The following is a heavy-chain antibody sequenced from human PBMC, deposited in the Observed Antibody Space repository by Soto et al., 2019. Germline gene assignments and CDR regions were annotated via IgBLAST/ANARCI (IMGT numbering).Heavy chain of an antibody. V-gene: IGHV1-8*01. CDR2: MNPNSGNT. Sequence: ASVKVSCKASGYTFTSYDINWVRQATGQGLEWMGWMNPNSGNTGYAQKFQGRVTMTRNTSISTAYMELSSLRSEDTAVYYCAGDSYDSSGYDAFDIWGQGTMVTVSS. J-gene: IGHJ3*02. CDR3: AGDSYDSSGYDAFDI. D-gene: IGHD3-22*01. CDR1: GYTFTSYD.